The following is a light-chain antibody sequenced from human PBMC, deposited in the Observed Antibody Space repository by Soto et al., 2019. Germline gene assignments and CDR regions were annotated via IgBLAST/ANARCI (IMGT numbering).Light chain of an antibody. J-gene: IGKJ5*01. V-gene: IGKV3-11*01. CDR2: DAS. Sequence: EIVLTQSPGTLSLSLGERATLSCRASQSIGSYLAWYQHKLGQPPRLLIYDASNRATGIPARFSGSGSGTDFTLTISSLEPEDFAVYYCQQRQYWPPTTFGQGTRLEIK. CDR1: QSIGSY. CDR3: QQRQYWPPTT.